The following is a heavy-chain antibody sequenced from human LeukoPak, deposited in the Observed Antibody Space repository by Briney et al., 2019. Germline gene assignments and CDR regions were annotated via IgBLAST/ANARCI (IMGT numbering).Heavy chain of an antibody. J-gene: IGHJ6*03. Sequence: GGSLRLSSAASGFTLSSYEMNWVREAPGKGVEWVSYISSSGSTITYAASVKGRFTISRDNAKNSLYLQMNSLRAEDTAVYYCARAVGATEDYYYYYYMDVWGKGTTVTVSS. D-gene: IGHD1-26*01. CDR3: ARAVGATEDYYYYYYMDV. CDR2: ISSSGSTI. CDR1: GFTLSSYE. V-gene: IGHV3-48*03.